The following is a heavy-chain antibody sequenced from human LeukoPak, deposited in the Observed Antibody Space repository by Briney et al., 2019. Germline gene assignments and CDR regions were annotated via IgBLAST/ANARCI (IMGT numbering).Heavy chain of an antibody. V-gene: IGHV4-31*03. CDR3: ARLGGATSPFGY. J-gene: IGHJ4*02. Sequence: TLSLTCTVSGGSISSGGYYWSWIRQHPGKGLEWIGYIYYSGSTYYNPSLKSRVTISVDTSKNQFSLKLSSVTAADTAIYYCARLGGATSPFGYWGQGTLVTVSS. CDR1: GGSISSGGYY. D-gene: IGHD1-26*01. CDR2: IYYSGST.